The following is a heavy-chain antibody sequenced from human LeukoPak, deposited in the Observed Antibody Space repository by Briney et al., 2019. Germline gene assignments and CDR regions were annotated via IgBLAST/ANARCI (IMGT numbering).Heavy chain of an antibody. D-gene: IGHD6-13*01. CDR3: GRGSAEFDY. V-gene: IGHV3-23*01. J-gene: IGHJ4*02. CDR1: GFTFNSYA. CDR2: ISGSGGST. Sequence: GGSLRLSCAASGFTFNSYAMSWVRQAPGKGLEWVSVISGSGGSTYYADSVKGRFTISRDNAKSSLYLQMDSLRADDTAVYYCGRGSAEFDYWGQGTLVTVSS.